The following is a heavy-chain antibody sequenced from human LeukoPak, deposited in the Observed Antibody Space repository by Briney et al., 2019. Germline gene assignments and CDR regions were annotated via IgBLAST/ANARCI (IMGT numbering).Heavy chain of an antibody. CDR1: GFTFSSYA. CDR2: ISGSGGST. CDR3: AKALERRGYFDY. V-gene: IGHV3-23*01. J-gene: IGHJ4*02. Sequence: GGSLRLSCAASGFTFSSYAMSWVRQAPGKRLEWVSAISGSGGSTYYADSVKGRFTTSRDNSKNTLYLQMNSLRAEDTAVYYCAKALERRGYFDYWGQGTLVTVSS. D-gene: IGHD1-1*01.